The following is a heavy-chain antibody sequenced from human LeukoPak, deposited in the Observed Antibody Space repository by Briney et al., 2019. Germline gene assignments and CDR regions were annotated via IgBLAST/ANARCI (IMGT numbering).Heavy chain of an antibody. CDR1: GGSISSGIYY. CDR2: IYTSGST. V-gene: IGHV4-61*02. D-gene: IGHD3-9*01. Sequence: SQTLSLTCTVSGGSISSGIYYWRWIRQPAGKGLEWIERIYTSGSTNYNPSPKSRITIPVDNSKNPFSLILSSLTAASPALYYCARGGDWFDYLGQGTLVTVSS. CDR3: ARGGDWFDY. J-gene: IGHJ4*02.